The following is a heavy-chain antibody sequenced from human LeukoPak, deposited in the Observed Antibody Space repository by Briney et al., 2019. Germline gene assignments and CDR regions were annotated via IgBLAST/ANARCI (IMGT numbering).Heavy chain of an antibody. CDR1: GVTFSSYG. Sequence: GGSLRLSCAASGVTFSSYGMHWVRQAPGKGPEWVAVISYDGSNKYYADSVKGRFTISRDNSKNTLYLQMNSLRAEDTAVYYCASAGGLLPFDYWGQGTLVTVSS. V-gene: IGHV3-30*03. J-gene: IGHJ4*02. CDR3: ASAGGLLPFDY. D-gene: IGHD2-21*01. CDR2: ISYDGSNK.